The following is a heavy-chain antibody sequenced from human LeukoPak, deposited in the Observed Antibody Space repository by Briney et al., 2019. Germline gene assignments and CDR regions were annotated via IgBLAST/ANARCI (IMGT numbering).Heavy chain of an antibody. D-gene: IGHD6-19*01. V-gene: IGHV3-23*01. CDR3: ANRDSGWGAFAI. CDR1: GFTFSSYV. Sequence: GGSLRLSCAASGFTFSSYVMNWVRQAPGRGLEWVSTISDSGSGTYYADSVKGRFTISRDNSKNTLYLQMNSLRAEDTAVYYCANRDSGWGAFAIWGQGTMVTVSS. J-gene: IGHJ3*02. CDR2: ISDSGSGT.